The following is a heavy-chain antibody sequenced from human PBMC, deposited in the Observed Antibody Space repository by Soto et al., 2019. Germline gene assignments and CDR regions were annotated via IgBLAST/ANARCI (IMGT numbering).Heavy chain of an antibody. Sequence: ASVKVSCKASGYTFTGYYMHWVRQAPGQGLEWMGWINPNSGGTNYAQKFQGRVTMTRDTSISTAYMELSRLRSNDRAVYYCARDERLRVVVVAASDGMDVWGQGTLVTVSS. J-gene: IGHJ6*02. CDR3: ARDERLRVVVVAASDGMDV. V-gene: IGHV1-2*02. CDR1: GYTFTGYY. CDR2: INPNSGGT. D-gene: IGHD2-15*01.